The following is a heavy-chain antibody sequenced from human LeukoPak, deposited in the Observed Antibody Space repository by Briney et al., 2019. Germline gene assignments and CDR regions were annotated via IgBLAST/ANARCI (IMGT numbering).Heavy chain of an antibody. J-gene: IGHJ4*02. V-gene: IGHV1-46*01. CDR2: INPSGDNT. CDR3: ARSQITMVRGVRCDY. Sequence: ASVKVSCKASGYTFTNNYMHWVRQAPGQGLEWMGIINPSGDNTWYAQKFQGRVTMTRDMATSTDYMEVSSLKSEDTAVYYCARSQITMVRGVRCDYWGQGTLVTVSS. D-gene: IGHD3-10*01. CDR1: GYTFTNNY.